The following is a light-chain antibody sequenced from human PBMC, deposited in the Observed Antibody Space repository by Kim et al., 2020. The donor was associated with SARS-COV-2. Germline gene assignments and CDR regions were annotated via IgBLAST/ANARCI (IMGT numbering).Light chain of an antibody. Sequence: SYELTQPPSVSVSPGQTASITCSGDKLGDKYACWYQQKPGQSPVLVIYQDSKRPSGIPERFSGSNSGNTATLTISGTQAMDEADYYCQAWDSSTAPEVVF. CDR2: QDS. V-gene: IGLV3-1*01. J-gene: IGLJ2*01. CDR1: KLGDKY. CDR3: QAWDSSTAPEVV.